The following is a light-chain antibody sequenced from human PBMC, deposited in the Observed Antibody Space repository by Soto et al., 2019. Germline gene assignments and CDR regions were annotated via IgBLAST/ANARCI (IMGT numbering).Light chain of an antibody. CDR3: QVWDGSSQNVV. J-gene: IGLJ2*01. CDR1: SSNIGSNY. CDR2: RTN. V-gene: IGLV1-47*01. Sequence: QSVLPQPPSASGTPGQRVTISCSGSSSNIGSNYVYWYQQLPGTAPKLLIYRTNQRPSGVPDRFSGSRSGTSASLAISGLRSEDEADYYCQVWDGSSQNVVFGGGTKLTVL.